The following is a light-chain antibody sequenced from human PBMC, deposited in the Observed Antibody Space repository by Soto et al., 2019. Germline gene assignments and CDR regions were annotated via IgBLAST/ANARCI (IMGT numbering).Light chain of an antibody. CDR3: HQCGNSWWT. Sequence: EIVLTQSPGSLSLSPGERATLSCRASQSVSSTYLAWYQQKPGQAPRVLIYGASSRAPGIPDRFSGSGSGTDFTLPISRLEPEDFAVYYCHQCGNSWWTFGQGTKVDIK. CDR2: GAS. CDR1: QSVSSTY. V-gene: IGKV3-20*01. J-gene: IGKJ1*01.